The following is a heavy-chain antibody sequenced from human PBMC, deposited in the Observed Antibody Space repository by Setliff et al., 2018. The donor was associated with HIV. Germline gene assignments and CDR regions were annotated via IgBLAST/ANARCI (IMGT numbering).Heavy chain of an antibody. D-gene: IGHD3-10*01. CDR3: ARGNTMVTDFDY. CDR2: LSGSGGST. J-gene: IGHJ4*02. CDR1: GFSFSTYA. Sequence: HPGGSLRLSCAASGFSFSTYAMGWVRQAPGKGLEWVSSLSGSGGSTYYADSVKGRFTISRDNSKNTLYLRMNSLRAEDTAVYYCARGNTMVTDFDYWGQGTLVTVSS. V-gene: IGHV3-23*01.